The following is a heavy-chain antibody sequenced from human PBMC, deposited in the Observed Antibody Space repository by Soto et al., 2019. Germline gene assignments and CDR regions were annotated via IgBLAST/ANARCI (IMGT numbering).Heavy chain of an antibody. Sequence: GGSVGLSCAASGVTFGRSWMTWVRQAPGKGLEWVANIKPDGSEKDYVDSVKGRFTISRDNAQNSLYLQLNSLRVEDTAVYYCARGGDSYGYGEYYYYGMDVWGQGTTVTVSS. V-gene: IGHV3-7*02. CDR1: GVTFGRSW. CDR2: IKPDGSEK. D-gene: IGHD5-18*01. J-gene: IGHJ6*02. CDR3: ARGGDSYGYGEYYYYGMDV.